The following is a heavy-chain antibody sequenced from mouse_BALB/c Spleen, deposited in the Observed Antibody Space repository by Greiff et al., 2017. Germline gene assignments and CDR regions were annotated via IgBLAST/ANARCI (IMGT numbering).Heavy chain of an antibody. CDR1: GFTFSSYG. V-gene: IGHV5-6*01. CDR3: ARHERGYFDY. CDR2: ISSGGSYT. Sequence: EVNVVESGGDLVKPGGSLKLSCAASGFTFSSYGMSWVRQTPDKRLEWVATISSGGSYTYYPDSVKGRFTISRDNAKNTLYLQMSSLKSEDTAMYYCARHERGYFDYWGQGTTLTVSS. J-gene: IGHJ2*01.